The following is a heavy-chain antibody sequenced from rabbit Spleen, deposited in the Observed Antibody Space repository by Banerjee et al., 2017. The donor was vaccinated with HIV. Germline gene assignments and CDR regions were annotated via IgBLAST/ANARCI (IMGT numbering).Heavy chain of an antibody. D-gene: IGHD1-1*01. CDR3: ARDTSSSFSSYGMDL. CDR1: GFSFSMSYH. V-gene: IGHV1S40*01. CDR2: IYVGSSGST. J-gene: IGHJ6*01. Sequence: QSLEESGGDLVKPGASLTLTCTASGFSFSMSYHLCWVRQAPGKGLEWIACIYVGSSGSTYYASWAKGRLIMSRTSSTKVTLQMTSLTVADTATYFCARDTSSSFSSYGMDLWGPGTLVTV.